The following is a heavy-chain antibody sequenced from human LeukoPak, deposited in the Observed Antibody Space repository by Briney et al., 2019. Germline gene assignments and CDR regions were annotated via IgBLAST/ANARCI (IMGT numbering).Heavy chain of an antibody. Sequence: GGSLRLSCAASGFIFSSYSMNWVRQAPGKGLEWVSIINYSGTDTYYADSVKGRFTISRDNSKNTLYLQMNSLRGEDTAVYYCAKGRQLRRSDAFDIWGQGTMVTVSS. V-gene: IGHV3-23*01. CDR2: INYSGTDT. CDR3: AKGRQLRRSDAFDI. CDR1: GFIFSSYS. D-gene: IGHD1-26*01. J-gene: IGHJ3*02.